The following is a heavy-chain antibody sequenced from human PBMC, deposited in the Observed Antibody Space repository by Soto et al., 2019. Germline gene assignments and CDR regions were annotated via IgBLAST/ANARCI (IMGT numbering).Heavy chain of an antibody. D-gene: IGHD3-16*01. CDR3: SRWDGYGDY. CDR1: GFSVSSYS. V-gene: IGHV3-23*01. Sequence: GSLRLSCAASGFSVSSYSMTWVRQTPGKGLEYVSGISVGGDRKFYADSVKGRFTVSRDNSKNILYLQMDSLRVDDTAIYYCSRWDGYGDYWGQGTLVTVSS. J-gene: IGHJ4*02. CDR2: ISVGGDRK.